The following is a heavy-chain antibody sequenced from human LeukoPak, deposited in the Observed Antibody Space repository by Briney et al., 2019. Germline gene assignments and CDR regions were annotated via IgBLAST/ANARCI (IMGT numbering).Heavy chain of an antibody. CDR1: GFTFDDHA. D-gene: IGHD6-19*01. CDR2: ISSSSSYI. J-gene: IGHJ3*02. CDR3: ARVAVAGTDDAFDI. V-gene: IGHV3-21*01. Sequence: GGSLRLSCAASGFTFDDHAMHWVRQAPGKGLEWVSSISSSSSYIYYADSVKGRFTISRDNAKNSLYLQMNSLRAEDTAVYYCARVAVAGTDDAFDIWGQGTMVTVSS.